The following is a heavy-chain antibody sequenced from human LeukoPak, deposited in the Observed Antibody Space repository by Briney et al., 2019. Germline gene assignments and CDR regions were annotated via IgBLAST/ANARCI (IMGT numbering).Heavy chain of an antibody. CDR2: INHSGST. J-gene: IGHJ3*02. CDR3: ARGRVVRGVIRFGAFDI. D-gene: IGHD3-10*01. V-gene: IGHV4-34*01. CDR1: GGSFSGYY. Sequence: SETLSLTCAVYGGSFSGYYWSWIRQPPGKGLEWIGEINHSGSTNYNPSLKSRVTISVDTSKNQFSLKLSSVTAADTAVYYCARGRVVRGVIRFGAFDIWGQGTMVTVSS.